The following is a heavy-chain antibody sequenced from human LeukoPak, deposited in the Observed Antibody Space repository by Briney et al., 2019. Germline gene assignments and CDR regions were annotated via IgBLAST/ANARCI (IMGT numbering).Heavy chain of an antibody. Sequence: PSETLSLTCTVSGGSISSGGYYWSWIRQHPGKGLEWIGYIYYSGSTYYNPSLKSRVTISVDTSKNQFSLKLSSVTAADTAVYYCARGSYTAMAQDAFDIWGQGTMVTVSS. V-gene: IGHV4-31*03. J-gene: IGHJ3*02. CDR1: GGSISSGGYY. D-gene: IGHD5-18*01. CDR2: IYYSGST. CDR3: ARGSYTAMAQDAFDI.